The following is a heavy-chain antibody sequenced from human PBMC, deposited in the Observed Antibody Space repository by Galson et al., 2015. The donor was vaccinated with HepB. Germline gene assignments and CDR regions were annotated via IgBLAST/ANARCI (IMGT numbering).Heavy chain of an antibody. CDR3: AAGEPGSMFSSFDY. J-gene: IGHJ4*02. D-gene: IGHD3-10*02. CDR1: GGSFSTFY. CDR2: MSYSKGT. V-gene: IGHV4-59*08. Sequence: ETLSLTCTVSGGSFSTFYWSWIRQPPGKGLECLGYMSYSKGTHYSPSLKSRVTMSLDASKKQFSLKLSSVTAADTAVYYCAAGEPGSMFSSFDYWGQGSLVTVSS.